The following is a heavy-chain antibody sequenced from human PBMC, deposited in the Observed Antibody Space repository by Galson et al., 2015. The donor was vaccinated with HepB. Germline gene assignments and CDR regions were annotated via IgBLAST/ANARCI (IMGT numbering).Heavy chain of an antibody. V-gene: IGHV3-48*03. CDR3: ARDKGRRLWRDVGYIDY. D-gene: IGHD3-16*01. CDR2: ITTSGSTI. Sequence: SLRLSCAASGFTFIAYEMSWVRLAPGKGLEWISYITTSGSTIYYADSVKGRFTVSRDNAKNSPYLQMTSLRVEDTAVYYCARDKGRRLWRDVGYIDYWGQGVLVTVSS. J-gene: IGHJ4*02. CDR1: GFTFIAYE.